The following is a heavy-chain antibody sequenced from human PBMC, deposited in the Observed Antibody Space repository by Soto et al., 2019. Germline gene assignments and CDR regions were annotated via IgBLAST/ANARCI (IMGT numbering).Heavy chain of an antibody. CDR1: GYSISSGYY. CDR2: IYHSGST. Sequence: SETLSLTCAVSGYSISSGYYWGWIRQPPGKGLEWIGSIYHSGSTYYNPSLKSRVTISVDTSKNQFSLKLSSVTAADTAVYYCASERTRGYSYGLYYYGMDVWGQGTTVTVSS. CDR3: ASERTRGYSYGLYYYGMDV. D-gene: IGHD5-18*01. V-gene: IGHV4-38-2*01. J-gene: IGHJ6*02.